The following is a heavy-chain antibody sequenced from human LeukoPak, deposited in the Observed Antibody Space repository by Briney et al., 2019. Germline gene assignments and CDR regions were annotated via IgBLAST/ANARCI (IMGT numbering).Heavy chain of an antibody. D-gene: IGHD6-13*01. CDR1: GFTFSAYW. J-gene: IGHJ4*02. V-gene: IGHV3-74*01. Sequence: GGSLRLSCAASGFTFSAYWMNWVRQGPGKGLVWVARVDTDGSTVNYADSVKGRFTISRDDAKNTLYLQMNSLRADDTAVYYCAKDTGRIAAAGVLNWGQGTLVTVSS. CDR2: VDTDGSTV. CDR3: AKDTGRIAAAGVLN.